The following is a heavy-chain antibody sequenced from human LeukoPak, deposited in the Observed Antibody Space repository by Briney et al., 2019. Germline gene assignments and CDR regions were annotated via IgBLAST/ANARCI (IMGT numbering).Heavy chain of an antibody. Sequence: PGGSLRLSCAASGFPFSNAWMNWVRQAPGKGLQWVGRIKSKTDGGTTDYAAPVKGRFTISRDDSKNTLYLQMNSLKTEDTAVYYCTTDLDYDILTGRRDYWGQGTLVTVSS. V-gene: IGHV3-15*07. CDR3: TTDLDYDILTGRRDY. CDR2: IKSKTDGGTT. CDR1: GFPFSNAW. J-gene: IGHJ4*02. D-gene: IGHD3-9*01.